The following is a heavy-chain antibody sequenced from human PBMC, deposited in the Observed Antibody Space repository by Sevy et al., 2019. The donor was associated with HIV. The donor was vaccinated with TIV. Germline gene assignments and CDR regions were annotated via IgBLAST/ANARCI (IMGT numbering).Heavy chain of an antibody. CDR3: ARGASSGWDYFDY. CDR1: GFTFSNYN. CDR2: ISGLSNYI. D-gene: IGHD6-19*01. V-gene: IGHV3-21*01. Sequence: GGSLRLSCAAPGFTFSNYNINWVRQAPGKGLEWVSYISGLSNYIYYADSLGGRFTISRDNAKNSVYLQMNSLRTEDTAVYYCARGASSGWDYFDYWGQGTLVTVSS. J-gene: IGHJ4*02.